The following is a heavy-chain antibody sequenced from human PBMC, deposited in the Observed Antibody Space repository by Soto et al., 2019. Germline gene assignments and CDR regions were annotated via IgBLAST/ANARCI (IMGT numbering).Heavy chain of an antibody. Sequence: PSETLSLTCSIYSGSFSGYYWSWIRQPPGKGLEWIGEISQSGNTNYSPSLKSRVSISIDTSMKQFSLNLASVSAADTAVYYCARAPKVSGSSQTRPDFWGQGTLVTAPQ. J-gene: IGHJ4*02. D-gene: IGHD6-6*01. V-gene: IGHV4-34*01. CDR1: SGSFSGYY. CDR2: ISQSGNT. CDR3: ARAPKVSGSSQTRPDF.